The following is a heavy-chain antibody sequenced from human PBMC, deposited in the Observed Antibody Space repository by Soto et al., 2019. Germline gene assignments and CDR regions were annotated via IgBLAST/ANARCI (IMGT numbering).Heavy chain of an antibody. CDR2: ITGSGGST. CDR1: GFTFSSYA. J-gene: IGHJ3*02. Sequence: EVQLLESGGGLVQPGGSLRLSCAASGFTFSSYAMSWVRQAPGKGLEWVSAITGSGGSTYYADSVKGRFTISRANSKNTLYLQMKRLSAEDTAVYYCAQPVGGYDAFDIWGQGTMVTVSS. V-gene: IGHV3-23*01. CDR3: AQPVGGYDAFDI. D-gene: IGHD3-16*01.